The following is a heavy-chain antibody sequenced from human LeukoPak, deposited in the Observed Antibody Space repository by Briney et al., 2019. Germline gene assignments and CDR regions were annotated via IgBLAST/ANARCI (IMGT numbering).Heavy chain of an antibody. CDR2: INPNSGGT. CDR1: GYTLTGYY. Sequence: ASVKVSCKASGYTLTGYYMHWVRQAPGQGLEWMGWINPNSGGTNYAQKFQGRVTMTRDTSISTAYMELSRLRSDDTAVYYCARELVRRTYYFDYWGQGTLVTVSS. V-gene: IGHV1-2*02. J-gene: IGHJ4*02. D-gene: IGHD3/OR15-3a*01. CDR3: ARELVRRTYYFDY.